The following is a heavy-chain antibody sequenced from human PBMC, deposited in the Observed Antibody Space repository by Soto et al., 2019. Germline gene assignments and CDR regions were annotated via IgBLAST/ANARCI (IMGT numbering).Heavy chain of an antibody. D-gene: IGHD5-18*01. CDR3: ARRDTAMVFDY. CDR1: GGSISSSSYY. J-gene: IGHJ4*02. CDR2: IYYSGST. V-gene: IGHV4-39*01. Sequence: SETLSLTCTVSGGSISSSSYYWGWIRQPPGKGLDWIGSIYYSGSTYYNPSLKSRVTISVDTSKNQFSLKRSSVTAADTAVYYCARRDTAMVFDYWGQGTLVTVSS.